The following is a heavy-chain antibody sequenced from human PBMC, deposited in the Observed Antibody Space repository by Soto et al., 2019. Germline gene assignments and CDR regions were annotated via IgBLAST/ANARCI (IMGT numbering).Heavy chain of an antibody. D-gene: IGHD4-17*01. CDR2: IIPIFGTA. Sequence: ASVQVSCKASGGTFSSYAISWVRQAPGQGLEWMGGIIPIFGTANYAQKFQGRVTITADESTSTAYMELSSLRSEDTAVYYCASDYGGNPGGWFDPWGQGTLVTVSS. J-gene: IGHJ5*02. CDR1: GGTFSSYA. CDR3: ASDYGGNPGGWFDP. V-gene: IGHV1-69*13.